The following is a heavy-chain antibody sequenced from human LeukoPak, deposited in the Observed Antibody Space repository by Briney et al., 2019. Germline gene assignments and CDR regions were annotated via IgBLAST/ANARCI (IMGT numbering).Heavy chain of an antibody. Sequence: ASVKVSCKASGYSFTGYYMHWVRQAPGQGPEWMGWINSHSGDTESAQKFQGRFTMTRDTSINTAYMELTRLKSDDTAVYYCATSGPDFLPVSPLLDFWGQGTLVTVSS. D-gene: IGHD2/OR15-2a*01. V-gene: IGHV1-2*02. CDR3: ATSGPDFLPVSPLLDF. CDR2: INSHSGDT. CDR1: GYSFTGYY. J-gene: IGHJ4*02.